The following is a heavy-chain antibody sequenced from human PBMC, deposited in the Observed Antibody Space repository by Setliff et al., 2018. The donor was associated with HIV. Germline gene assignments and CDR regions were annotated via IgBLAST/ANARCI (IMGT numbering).Heavy chain of an antibody. CDR1: GYTLTELS. J-gene: IGHJ4*02. CDR3: ATRIRDGHRGYGYFDF. D-gene: IGHD5-12*01. Sequence: ASVQVSCKVSGYTLTELSMHWVRQAPGKGLEWMGGFDPEDGETVYAQKFQGRVTTTEDTSTDTAYMELSSLRPEDTAVYYCATRIRDGHRGYGYFDFWGQGTLVTVSS. V-gene: IGHV1-24*01. CDR2: FDPEDGET.